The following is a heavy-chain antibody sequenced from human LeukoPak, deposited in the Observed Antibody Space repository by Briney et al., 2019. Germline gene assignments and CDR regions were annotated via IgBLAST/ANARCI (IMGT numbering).Heavy chain of an antibody. CDR2: ISNTGNHI. Sequence: PGGSLRLSCAASGFSFSGYNMNWVRQAPGKGLEWVSSISNTGNHIYYADSVKGRFTISRDNAKNSLYLQMNSLRAEDTALYYCARVWFGESQDYWGQGTLVTVSS. V-gene: IGHV3-21*04. D-gene: IGHD3-10*01. CDR3: ARVWFGESQDY. CDR1: GFSFSGYN. J-gene: IGHJ4*02.